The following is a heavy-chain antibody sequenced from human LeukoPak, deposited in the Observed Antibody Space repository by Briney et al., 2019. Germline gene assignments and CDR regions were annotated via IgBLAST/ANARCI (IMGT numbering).Heavy chain of an antibody. CDR2: INHSGST. J-gene: IGHJ6*03. CDR1: GGSFSGYY. Sequence: ASETLSLTCAVYGGSFSGYYWSWIRQPPGKGLEWIGEINHSGSTNCNPSLKSRVTISVDTSKNQFSLKLSSVTAADTAVYYCARIVVPAAKFYYYYMDVWGKGTTVTVSS. CDR3: ARIVVPAAKFYYYYMDV. V-gene: IGHV4-34*01. D-gene: IGHD2-2*01.